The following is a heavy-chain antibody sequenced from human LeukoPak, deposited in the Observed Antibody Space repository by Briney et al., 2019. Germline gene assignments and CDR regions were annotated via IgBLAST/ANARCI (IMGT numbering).Heavy chain of an antibody. CDR1: GFNFTNYA. D-gene: IGHD2-21*02. CDR3: AKDGPTAIPSWFDP. CDR2: ISSSGGST. Sequence: GGSLRLSCAASGFNFTNYAMNWVRQAPGRGLEWVSLISSSGGSTFYAGSVKGRFTISRDNSKSTLYLQMNSLRAEDTAIYYCAKDGPTAIPSWFDPWGQGTLVTVSS. V-gene: IGHV3-23*01. J-gene: IGHJ5*02.